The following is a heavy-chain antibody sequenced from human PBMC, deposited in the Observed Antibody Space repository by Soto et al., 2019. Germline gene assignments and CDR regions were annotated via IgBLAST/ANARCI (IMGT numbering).Heavy chain of an antibody. V-gene: IGHV1-69*13. J-gene: IGHJ4*02. CDR3: ASNSGARYYFDY. CDR1: GGTFSSYA. CDR2: IIPIFGTA. D-gene: IGHD5-12*01. Sequence: GASVKVSCKASGGTFSSYAISWVRQAPGQGLEWMGGIIPIFGTANYAQKFQGRVTITADESTSTAYMELSSLRSEDTAVYYCASNSGARYYFDYWGQGTLVTVSS.